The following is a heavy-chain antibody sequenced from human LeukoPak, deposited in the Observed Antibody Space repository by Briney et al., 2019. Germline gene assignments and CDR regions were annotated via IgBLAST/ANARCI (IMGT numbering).Heavy chain of an antibody. CDR2: IYYSGST. J-gene: IGHJ5*02. D-gene: IGHD2-15*01. CDR3: ARHGYCSGGSCPNWFDP. V-gene: IGHV4-39*01. CDR1: GGSINSSSYY. Sequence: SETLSLTCTVSGGSINSSSYYWGWSRQPPGKVLELIGSIYYSGSTYYNPSLKSRVTISVDTSKNQFSLKLSSVTAADTAVYYCARHGYCSGGSCPNWFDPWGQGTLVTVSS.